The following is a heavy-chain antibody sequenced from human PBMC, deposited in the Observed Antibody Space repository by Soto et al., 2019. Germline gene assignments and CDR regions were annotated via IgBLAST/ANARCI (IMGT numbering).Heavy chain of an antibody. V-gene: IGHV2-26*01. D-gene: IGHD3-22*01. CDR1: GFSLRNARMG. Sequence: QVTLKESGPVLVKPTETLTLTCTVSGFSLRNARMGVSWIRQPPGKALEWLAHILSSDEKSYNTSLKGRVTLSKATSKSQVVLTMTYVDSVDTATYFCARMLAVNYYYYYVDVWGEGTTVTVSS. CDR2: ILSSDEK. J-gene: IGHJ6*03. CDR3: ARMLAVNYYYYYVDV.